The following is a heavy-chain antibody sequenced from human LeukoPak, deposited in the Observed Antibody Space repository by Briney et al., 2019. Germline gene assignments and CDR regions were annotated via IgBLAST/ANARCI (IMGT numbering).Heavy chain of an antibody. CDR3: AGRVATGSIDA. D-gene: IGHD5-12*01. CDR2: TYLSGST. Sequence: SSETLSLTCTVSGDSIRSYYWYWIRQPPGKGLEWIGYTYLSGSTNYNSALKSRVTISVDTAKNQLSLRLTSVTAADTAVYYCAGRVATGSIDAWGQGTTVIVSS. CDR1: GDSIRSYY. V-gene: IGHV4-59*01. J-gene: IGHJ6*02.